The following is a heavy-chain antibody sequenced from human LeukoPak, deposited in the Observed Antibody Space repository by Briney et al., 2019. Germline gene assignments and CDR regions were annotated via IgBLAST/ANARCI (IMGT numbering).Heavy chain of an antibody. Sequence: SETLSLTCTVSGGSISSGGYYWSWIRQHPGKGLEWIGYIYYSGSTSYNPSLKSRVTISVDTSKNPFSLKLSSVTAADTAVYYCARELPAAMPGWFDPWGQGTLVTVSS. J-gene: IGHJ5*02. CDR2: IYYSGST. D-gene: IGHD2-2*01. V-gene: IGHV4-31*03. CDR1: GGSISSGGYY. CDR3: ARELPAAMPGWFDP.